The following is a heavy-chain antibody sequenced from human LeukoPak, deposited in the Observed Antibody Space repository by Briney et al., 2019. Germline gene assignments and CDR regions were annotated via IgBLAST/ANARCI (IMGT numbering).Heavy chain of an antibody. CDR3: ARTYCSGGTCCEYFTY. V-gene: IGHV3-11*01. J-gene: IGHJ4*02. CDR2: ISISANTI. D-gene: IGHD2-15*01. Sequence: GGSLRLSCAASRFTFSDYYMSWIRQAPGKGLEWVSYISISANTIYYADSVKGRFTISRDNAKNSLFLQMNSLRAEDTAVYYCARTYCSGGTCCEYFTYWGQGTLVTVSS. CDR1: RFTFSDYY.